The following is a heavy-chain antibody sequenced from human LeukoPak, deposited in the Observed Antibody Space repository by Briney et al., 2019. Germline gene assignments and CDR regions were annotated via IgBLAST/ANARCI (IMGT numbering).Heavy chain of an antibody. CDR2: IRGVGGRT. CDR1: GFTFSSYA. CDR3: TKGRGTHGDYDYYFDL. J-gene: IGHJ4*02. D-gene: IGHD4-17*01. V-gene: IGHV3-23*01. Sequence: GGSLRLSCAASGFTFSSYAVSWVRRAPGKVLEWVSAIRGVGGRTYYADSVKGRFTISRDNSKNTPYLQMNSLRAEDTAEYYCTKGRGTHGDYDYYFDLWGQGTLVTVSS.